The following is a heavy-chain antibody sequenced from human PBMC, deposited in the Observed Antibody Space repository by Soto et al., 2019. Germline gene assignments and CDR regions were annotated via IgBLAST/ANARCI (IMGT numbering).Heavy chain of an antibody. V-gene: IGHV1-18*01. Sequence: ASVKVSCKASGYTFTSYGISWVRQAPGQGLEWMGWISGYNGNTEYAQKVQGRVTMTTDTSTSTVYMELSSLRSEDTAVYYCARGEMATIESLDYWGQGTLVTVSS. CDR1: GYTFTSYG. J-gene: IGHJ4*02. CDR2: ISGYNGNT. CDR3: ARGEMATIESLDY. D-gene: IGHD5-12*01.